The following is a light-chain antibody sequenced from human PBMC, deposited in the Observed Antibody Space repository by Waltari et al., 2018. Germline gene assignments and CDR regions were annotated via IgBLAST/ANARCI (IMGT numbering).Light chain of an antibody. Sequence: EIVLTQSPGTLSLSPGERATLSCRASQSVGRYLAWYQQKPGQAPRLLIYGASTRATGIPDRFSGSGSGTNFSLISSRLEPEEFAVYFCQKYEALPATFGQGTKVEIK. CDR2: GAS. CDR1: QSVGRY. V-gene: IGKV3-20*01. J-gene: IGKJ1*01. CDR3: QKYEALPAT.